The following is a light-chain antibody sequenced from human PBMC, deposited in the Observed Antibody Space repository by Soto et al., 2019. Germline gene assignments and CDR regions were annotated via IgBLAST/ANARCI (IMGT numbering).Light chain of an antibody. J-gene: IGLJ2*01. CDR1: SSDVGGYNY. CDR2: DVS. V-gene: IGLV2-14*01. CDR3: SSYTSSSTVV. Sequence: QSVLTQPASVSGSPGQSITISCTGTSSDVGGYNYVSWYQQHPGKAPKLMIYDVSNRPSWVSNRFSGSKSGNTASLTISGLQAEEEADYYCSSYTSSSTVVFGGGTKLTVL.